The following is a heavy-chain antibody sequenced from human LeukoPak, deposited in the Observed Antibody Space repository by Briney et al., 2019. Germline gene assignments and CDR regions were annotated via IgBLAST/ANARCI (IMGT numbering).Heavy chain of an antibody. D-gene: IGHD2-2*01. CDR3: ARSGPGDSTYQSLGY. V-gene: IGHV3-23*01. CDR2: ITGSASP. CDR1: GFTFSSYW. Sequence: GGSLRLSCAASGFTFSSYWMSWVRQAPGKGLEWVSSITGSASPFYADSVKGRFTISRDYSKNTLILQMNSLRAEDTAVYYCARSGPGDSTYQSLGYWGQGTLVTVSS. J-gene: IGHJ4*02.